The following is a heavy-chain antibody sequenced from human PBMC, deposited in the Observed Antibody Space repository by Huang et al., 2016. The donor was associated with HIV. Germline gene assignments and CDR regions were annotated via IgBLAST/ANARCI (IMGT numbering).Heavy chain of an antibody. J-gene: IGHJ4*02. CDR2: IYYSGST. V-gene: IGHV4-61*01. Sequence: QVQLQESGPGLVKTSETLSITCTVSGGSVSSGSYYWSWIRQPPGKGLEGIGYIYYSGSTNYNPSLKSRVTISVDTSKNQFSLKLSAVTAADTAVYYCARGTGSGSFDYWGQGTLVTVSS. CDR1: GGSVSSGSYY. D-gene: IGHD3-10*01. CDR3: ARGTGSGSFDY.